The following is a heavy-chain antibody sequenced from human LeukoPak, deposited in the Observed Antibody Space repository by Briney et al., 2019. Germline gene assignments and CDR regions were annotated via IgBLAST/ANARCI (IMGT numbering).Heavy chain of an antibody. CDR1: GGSFSGYY. Sequence: PSETLSLTCAVYGGSFSGYYWSWIRQPPGKGLEWIGEINHSGSTNYNPSLKSRVTISVDTSKNQFSLKLSSVTAADTAVYYCARHQDDYVWGSYRFDYWGQGTLVTVSS. J-gene: IGHJ4*02. CDR2: INHSGST. CDR3: ARHQDDYVWGSYRFDY. D-gene: IGHD3-16*02. V-gene: IGHV4-34*01.